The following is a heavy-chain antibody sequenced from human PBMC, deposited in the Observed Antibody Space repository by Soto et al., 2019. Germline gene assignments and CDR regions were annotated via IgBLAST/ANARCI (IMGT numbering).Heavy chain of an antibody. V-gene: IGHV1-8*01. J-gene: IGHJ6*02. CDR2: MNPNSGNT. Sequence: QVQLVQSGAEVKKPGASVKVSCKASGYTFTSYDINWVRQATGQGLEWMGWMNPNSGNTGYAQKFQGRVTTTRNTSISTAYMELSSLRSEDTAVYYCARKQRYCSSTSCYIAPDYYYGMDVWGQGTTVTVSS. CDR3: ARKQRYCSSTSCYIAPDYYYGMDV. D-gene: IGHD2-2*02. CDR1: GYTFTSYD.